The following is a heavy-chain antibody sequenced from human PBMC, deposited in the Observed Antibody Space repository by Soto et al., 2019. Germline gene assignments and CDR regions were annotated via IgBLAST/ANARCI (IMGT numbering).Heavy chain of an antibody. J-gene: IGHJ4*02. Sequence: EVQLVESGGGLVKPGGSLRLSCAASGFTFSNAWMNWVRQAPGKGLEWVGRIKSKTDGGTTDYAAPVKGRFTISRDDSKNTLYLQMNSLKTEDTAVYYCTTDGSLLWFGELTYYFDYWGQGTLVTVSS. CDR2: IKSKTDGGTT. CDR1: GFTFSNAW. D-gene: IGHD3-10*01. CDR3: TTDGSLLWFGELTYYFDY. V-gene: IGHV3-15*07.